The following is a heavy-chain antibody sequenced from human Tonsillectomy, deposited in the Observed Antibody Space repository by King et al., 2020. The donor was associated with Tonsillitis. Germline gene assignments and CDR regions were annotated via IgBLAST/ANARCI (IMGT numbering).Heavy chain of an antibody. CDR1: GYIFTDYW. V-gene: IGHV5-51*01. Sequence: VQLVESRAEVKKPGESLKISCKGFGYIFTDYWIGWVRPMPGKGLEWVGIVYPGDSDTRYSPSFQGQVTISADKSISTAYLQWNSLKSSDTAMYYCVRGDGWFDPWGPGTLVTVSS. CDR3: VRGDGWFDP. J-gene: IGHJ5*02. CDR2: VYPGDSDT.